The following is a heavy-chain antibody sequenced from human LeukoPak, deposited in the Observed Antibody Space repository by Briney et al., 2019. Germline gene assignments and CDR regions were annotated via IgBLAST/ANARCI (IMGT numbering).Heavy chain of an antibody. V-gene: IGHV3-11*06. J-gene: IGHJ4*02. CDR3: ARDVVRGVIIHYFVY. CDR1: GFTFSDYY. D-gene: IGHD3-10*01. Sequence: GGSLRLSCAASGFTFSDYYMSWIRQAPGKGLEWVSYISSSSSYTNYADSVKGRFTISRDNAKNSLYLQMNSLRAEDTAVYYCARDVVRGVIIHYFVYWGQGTLVTVSS. CDR2: ISSSSSYT.